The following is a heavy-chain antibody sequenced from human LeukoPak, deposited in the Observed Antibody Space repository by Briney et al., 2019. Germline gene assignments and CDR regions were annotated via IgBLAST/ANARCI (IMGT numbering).Heavy chain of an antibody. CDR2: INPNSGGT. J-gene: IGHJ2*01. Sequence: ASVKVSCKASGYTFTGYYMHWVRQAPGQGLEWMGPINPNSGGTNYAQKFQGRVTMTRDTSISTAYMELSRLRSDDTAVYYCARDSARIPVAGVVWYFDLWGRGTLVTVSS. V-gene: IGHV1-2*06. D-gene: IGHD6-19*01. CDR3: ARDSARIPVAGVVWYFDL. CDR1: GYTFTGYY.